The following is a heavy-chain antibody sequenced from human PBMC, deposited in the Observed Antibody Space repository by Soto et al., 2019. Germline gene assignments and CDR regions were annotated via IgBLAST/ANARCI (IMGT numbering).Heavy chain of an antibody. Sequence: EVQLVESVGGLVLPGGSLRLSCAASGFTFSRYWMHWVRQAPGKGLVWVSRISSYGSDTHYADSVKGRFTISRDNAKNTLYLQMNSLRADDTAVYYCASNYAYAEGYYLYGIDVWGQGTTVTVSS. CDR1: GFTFSRYW. V-gene: IGHV3-74*01. CDR3: ASNYAYAEGYYLYGIDV. CDR2: ISSYGSDT. J-gene: IGHJ6*02. D-gene: IGHD3-16*01.